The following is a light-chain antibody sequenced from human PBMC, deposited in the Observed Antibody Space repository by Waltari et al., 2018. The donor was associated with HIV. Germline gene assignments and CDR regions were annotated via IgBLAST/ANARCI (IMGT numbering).Light chain of an antibody. CDR2: ENN. CDR3: GAWDSSLSVVG. CDR1: SSNIGNNY. J-gene: IGLJ2*01. V-gene: IGLV1-51*01. Sequence: QSVLTQPPSFSAAPGQRVTISCSGSSSNIGNNYVSWYQQLPGTAPKVLIYENNKRPSGIPDRFSGSKSGTSATLGITGLQTGDEADYYCGAWDSSLSVVGFGGGTKLTVL.